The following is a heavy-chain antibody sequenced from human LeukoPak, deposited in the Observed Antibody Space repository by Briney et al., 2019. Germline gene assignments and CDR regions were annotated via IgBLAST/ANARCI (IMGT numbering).Heavy chain of an antibody. Sequence: PSETLSLTCTVSGGSISSYYWSWIRQPPGKGLEWIGYIYYSGSTNYNPSLKSRVTISIDMSRNQSSLKLSSVTAADTAVYYCARGRNDYGSFAFDYWGQGTLVTVSS. CDR1: GGSISSYY. V-gene: IGHV4-59*01. D-gene: IGHD4-17*01. CDR2: IYYSGST. J-gene: IGHJ4*02. CDR3: ARGRNDYGSFAFDY.